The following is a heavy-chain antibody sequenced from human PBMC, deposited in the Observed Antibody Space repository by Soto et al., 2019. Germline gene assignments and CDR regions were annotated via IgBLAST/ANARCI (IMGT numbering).Heavy chain of an antibody. CDR3: ARGGVYHGRFLEWLSPFPYDDX. J-gene: IGHJ4*02. D-gene: IGHD3-3*01. Sequence: ASVKVSCKASGYTFTIYCISWVRQAPGQGLEWMGWISAYNGNTNYAQKLQGRVTMTTDTSTSTAYMELRSLRSDDTAVYYCARGGVYHGRFLEWLSPFPYDDXWGQGTLVTVSS. V-gene: IGHV1-18*01. CDR1: GYTFTIYC. CDR2: ISAYNGNT.